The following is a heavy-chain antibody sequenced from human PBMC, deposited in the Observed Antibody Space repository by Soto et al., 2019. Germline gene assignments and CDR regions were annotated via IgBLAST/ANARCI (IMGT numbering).Heavy chain of an antibody. J-gene: IGHJ6*03. V-gene: IGHV3-7*01. Sequence: GGSLRLSCAASGFTFSSYWMSWARQAPGKGLEWVANIKQDGSEKYYVDSVKGRFTISRDNAKNSLYLQMNSLRAEDTAVYYCARDQRFGELSPQIYYYYYMDVWGKGTTVTVSS. CDR2: IKQDGSEK. CDR1: GFTFSSYW. CDR3: ARDQRFGELSPQIYYYYYMDV. D-gene: IGHD3-10*01.